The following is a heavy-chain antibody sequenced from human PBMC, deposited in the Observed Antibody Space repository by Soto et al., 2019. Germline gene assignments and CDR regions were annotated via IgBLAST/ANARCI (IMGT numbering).Heavy chain of an antibody. CDR2: ISAYNGNT. CDR1: GYTFTSYG. J-gene: IGHJ5*02. D-gene: IGHD3-10*01. Sequence: QVQLVQSEAEVKKPGASVKVSCKASGYTFTSYGISWVRQAPGQGLEWMGWISAYNGNTNYAQKLQGRVTMTTDTSTSTAYMELRSLRSDDTAVYYCARVTGYYGSGSYYREGWFDPWGQGTLVTVSS. V-gene: IGHV1-18*01. CDR3: ARVTGYYGSGSYYREGWFDP.